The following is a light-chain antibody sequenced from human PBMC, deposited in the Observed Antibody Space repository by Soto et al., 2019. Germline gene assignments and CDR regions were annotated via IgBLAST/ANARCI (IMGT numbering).Light chain of an antibody. J-gene: IGKJ2*01. CDR1: QSMSGW. Sequence: DIPMTKSPSTLSASVGDRVTITCLASQSMSGWLAGYQQKPGKAPKLLIYDASSWESGVPSRLSGSGPGTEITRNIRSLQPDDCATCCWQQYSSYPYPFGQGTKLAIK. V-gene: IGKV1-5*01. CDR3: QQYSSYPYP. CDR2: DAS.